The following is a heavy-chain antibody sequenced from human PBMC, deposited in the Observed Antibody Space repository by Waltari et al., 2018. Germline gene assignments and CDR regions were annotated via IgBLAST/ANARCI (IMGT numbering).Heavy chain of an antibody. J-gene: IGHJ2*01. Sequence: QVQLVQSGAEVKKPGASVKVSCQASGYTFTGYYMHWVRTAPGQGLEWMGWINPNSGGTNYAQKFQGRVTMTRDTSISTAYMELSRLRSDDTAVYYCARESSGYYSNFDLWGRGTLVTVSS. CDR1: GYTFTGYY. D-gene: IGHD3-22*01. CDR3: ARESSGYYSNFDL. V-gene: IGHV1-2*02. CDR2: INPNSGGT.